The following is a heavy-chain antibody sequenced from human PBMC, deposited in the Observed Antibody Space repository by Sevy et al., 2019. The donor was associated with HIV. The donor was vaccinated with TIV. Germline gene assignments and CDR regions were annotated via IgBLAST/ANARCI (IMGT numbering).Heavy chain of an antibody. CDR1: GFTFSSYW. J-gene: IGHJ4*02. CDR2: IRQDGSDK. CDR3: ARFEDY. V-gene: IGHV3-7*01. Sequence: GGSLRLSCVASGFTFSSYWMTWVRQAPGRGLEWGANIRQDGSDKFYVDSVKGRFTISRENAKNSLYLQMNSLRAEDTAVYYCARFEDYWGQGTLVTVSS.